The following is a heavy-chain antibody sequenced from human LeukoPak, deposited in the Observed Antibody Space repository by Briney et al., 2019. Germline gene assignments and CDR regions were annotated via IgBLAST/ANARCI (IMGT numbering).Heavy chain of an antibody. D-gene: IGHD2/OR15-2a*01. Sequence: SETLSLTCNVSDDSITSYYWGWARQPPGKGLEYIGTVHYSGTTYLNPSLRSRLTMSVDTSKNQVSLKLNSVTAADTALYYCVKAVENSIDLWGQGFLVTVSS. J-gene: IGHJ5*02. V-gene: IGHV4-39*01. CDR3: VKAVENSIDL. CDR2: VHYSGTT. CDR1: DDSITSYY.